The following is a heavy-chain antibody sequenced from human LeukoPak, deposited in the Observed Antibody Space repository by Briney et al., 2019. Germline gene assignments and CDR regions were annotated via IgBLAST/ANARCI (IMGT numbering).Heavy chain of an antibody. CDR3: ATPAPYYYGSGSYYEFDY. V-gene: IGHV1-24*01. Sequence: ASVTVSCKVSGYTLTELSMHWVRQAPGKGLEWMGGFDPEDGETIYAQKFQGRVTMTEDTSTDTAYMELSSLRSEDTAVYYCATPAPYYYGSGSYYEFDYWGQGTLVTVSS. D-gene: IGHD3-10*01. CDR2: FDPEDGET. CDR1: GYTLTELS. J-gene: IGHJ4*02.